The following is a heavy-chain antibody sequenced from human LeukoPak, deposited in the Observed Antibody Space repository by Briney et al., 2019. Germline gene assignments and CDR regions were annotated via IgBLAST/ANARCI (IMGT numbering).Heavy chain of an antibody. CDR2: INSDGSST. V-gene: IGHV3-74*01. Sequence: GGSLRLSCAASGFTVSTYWMHWVRHAPGKGPVRVSRINSDGSSTSYADSVKGRFPISRDNAKNTLYLEMNSLRAEDTAVYYCARPRQCYSTTSCANHFDYWGQGTLVTVSS. CDR1: GFTVSTYW. CDR3: ARPRQCYSTTSCANHFDY. J-gene: IGHJ4*02. D-gene: IGHD2-2*01.